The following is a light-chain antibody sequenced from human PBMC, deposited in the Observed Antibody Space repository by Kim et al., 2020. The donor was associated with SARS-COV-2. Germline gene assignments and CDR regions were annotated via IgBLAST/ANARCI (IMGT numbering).Light chain of an antibody. CDR1: QSISSH. CDR2: AAS. Sequence: DIQMTQSSSSLSASVGDRVTITCRTSQSISSHLNWYQQKPGRAPKLLISAASTLQGGVPSRFSGSGSETDFTLTISSLQPEDFATYFCQQSYNTPFAFGPGAQVDIK. J-gene: IGKJ3*01. CDR3: QQSYNTPFA. V-gene: IGKV1-39*01.